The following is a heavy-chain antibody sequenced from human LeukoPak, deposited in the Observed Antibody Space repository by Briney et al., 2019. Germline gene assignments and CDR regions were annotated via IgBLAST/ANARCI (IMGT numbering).Heavy chain of an antibody. V-gene: IGHV5-51*01. D-gene: IGHD1-26*01. CDR2: IYPGDSDT. CDR1: GYSFTNYW. CDR3: ARGPSGSYYSLVY. Sequence: GESLKISCKGSGYSFTNYWIAWVRQLPGKGLEWMGIIYPGDSDTRYSPSFRGQVTTSADKSISTAYLQWSSLKASDTAMYYCARGPSGSYYSLVYWGQGTLVTVSS. J-gene: IGHJ4*02.